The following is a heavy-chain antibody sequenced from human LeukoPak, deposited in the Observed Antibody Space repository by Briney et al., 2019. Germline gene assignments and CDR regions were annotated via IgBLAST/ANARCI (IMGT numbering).Heavy chain of an antibody. D-gene: IGHD3-10*01. CDR2: ISYDGSNK. V-gene: IGHV3-30*04. J-gene: IGHJ6*02. CDR1: GFTFSSYA. CDR3: AKDSGVRTYYYGMDV. Sequence: GALRLSCAASGFTFSSYALHWVRQAPGMGLEWVAVISYDGSNKYYADSVKGRFTISRDSSKNTLYLQMNSLRAEDTAVYYCAKDSGVRTYYYGMDVWGQGTTVTVSS.